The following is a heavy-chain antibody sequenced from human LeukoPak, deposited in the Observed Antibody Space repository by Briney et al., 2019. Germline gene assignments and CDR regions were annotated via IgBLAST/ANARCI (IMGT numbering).Heavy chain of an antibody. CDR1: GDSISSGGYY. CDR3: ARPSLDYGGIDAFDF. CDR2: IHYSGST. D-gene: IGHD4-23*01. J-gene: IGHJ3*01. V-gene: IGHV4-31*03. Sequence: SQTLSLTCTVSGDSISSGGYYWSWIRQHLGKGLEWIGYIHYSGSTYHNPSLKSRVTISRDTSKNQFSLKLSSVTAADTAVYYCARPSLDYGGIDAFDFWGQGTLVTVSS.